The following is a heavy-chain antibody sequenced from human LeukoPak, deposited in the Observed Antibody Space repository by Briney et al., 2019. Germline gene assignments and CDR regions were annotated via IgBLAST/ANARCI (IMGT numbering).Heavy chain of an antibody. J-gene: IGHJ6*02. V-gene: IGHV1-69*13. CDR1: GGTFSSYA. D-gene: IGHD3-9*01. CDR2: IIPIFGTA. CDR3: ARSFSYDILTGYGDYYYYGMDV. Sequence: SVKVSCKASGGTFSSYAISWVRQAPGQGLEWMGGIIPIFGTANYAQKFQGRVTITADESTSTAYMELRSLRSDDTAVYYCARSFSYDILTGYGDYYYYGMDVWGQGTTVTVSS.